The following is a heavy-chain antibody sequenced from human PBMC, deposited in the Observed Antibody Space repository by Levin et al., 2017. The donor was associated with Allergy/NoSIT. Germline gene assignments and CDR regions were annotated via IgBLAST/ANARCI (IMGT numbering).Heavy chain of an antibody. D-gene: IGHD2-2*01. CDR3: ARIRAPVGYYYYYMDV. CDR1: GGSISTDTYY. CDR2: ISTSGTT. Sequence: NPSETLSLTCAVSGGSISTDTYYWGWIRQPAGKGLEWIGRISTSGTTNYNPSFESRVTMSVDTSKNQFSLNLGSVTAADTAVYRCARIRAPVGYYYYYMDVWGKGTTVIVS. V-gene: IGHV4-61*02. J-gene: IGHJ6*03.